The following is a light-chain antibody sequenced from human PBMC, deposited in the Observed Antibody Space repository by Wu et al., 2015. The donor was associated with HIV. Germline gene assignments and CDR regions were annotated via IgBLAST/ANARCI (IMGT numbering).Light chain of an antibody. Sequence: EIVLTQSPGTLSLSPGERATLSCRASQSVSSNHLAWYQQKPGQAPRLLIYGASSRAIGIPDRSSGSGSGTDFTLTISRLEPEDFAVYYCQQYDSSRTWTFGQGTKVEIK. J-gene: IGKJ1*01. V-gene: IGKV3-20*01. CDR2: GAS. CDR3: QQYDSSRTWT. CDR1: QSVSSNH.